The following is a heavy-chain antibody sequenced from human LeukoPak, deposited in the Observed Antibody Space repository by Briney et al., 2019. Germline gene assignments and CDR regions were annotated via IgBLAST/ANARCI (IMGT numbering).Heavy chain of an antibody. CDR2: TYYRSKWYN. J-gene: IGHJ5*02. CDR1: GDSVSSNSAA. V-gene: IGHV6-1*01. D-gene: IGHD1-1*01. Sequence: SQTLSLTCAISGDSVSSNSAAWNWIRQSPSRGLEWLGRTYYRSKWYNDYAVSVKSRITINPDTSKNQFSLQLNSVTPEDTAVYYCARGNDVLFLGGGNWFDPWGQGTLVTVSS. CDR3: ARGNDVLFLGGGNWFDP.